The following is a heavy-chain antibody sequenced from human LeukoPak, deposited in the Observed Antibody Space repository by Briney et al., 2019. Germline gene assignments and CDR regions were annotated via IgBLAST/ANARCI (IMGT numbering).Heavy chain of an antibody. Sequence: SETLSLTCTVSGYSISSGYYWGWIRQSPGKGLEWIGNIYRRGSTHYNPSLKSRVTISMDTSKNEFSLKLSSVTAADTAIFYCASGYFVHTFDFWGQGTLGTVSS. J-gene: IGHJ4*02. CDR2: IYRRGST. V-gene: IGHV4-38-2*02. CDR3: ASGYFVHTFDF. D-gene: IGHD2-2*03. CDR1: GYSISSGYY.